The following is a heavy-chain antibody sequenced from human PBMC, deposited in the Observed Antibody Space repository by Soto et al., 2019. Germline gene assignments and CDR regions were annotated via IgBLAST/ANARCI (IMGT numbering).Heavy chain of an antibody. CDR2: IYYSGST. D-gene: IGHD4-17*01. V-gene: IGHV4-31*03. J-gene: IGHJ6*02. CDR1: GGSISSGVYY. CDR3: ARDGSTGYDHGYYYYGMDV. Sequence: PSETLSLTCTVSGGSISSGVYYWSWIRQHPGKGLEWIGYIYYSGSTYYNPSLKSRVTISVDTSKNQFSLKLSSVTAADTAVYYCARDGSTGYDHGYYYYGMDVWGQGTTVTVSS.